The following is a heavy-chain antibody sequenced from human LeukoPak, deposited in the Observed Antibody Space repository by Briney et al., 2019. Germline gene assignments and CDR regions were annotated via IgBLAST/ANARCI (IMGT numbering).Heavy chain of an antibody. Sequence: GGSLRPSCAASGFTFSTFGMHWVRQAPGKGLEWVAFIRYDGSNKYYADSVKGCFTISRDDSKNTLYLQMNSLRAEDTAVYYCAKDGEGSGWYPDYWGQGTLVTVSS. J-gene: IGHJ4*02. D-gene: IGHD6-19*01. V-gene: IGHV3-30*02. CDR2: IRYDGSNK. CDR3: AKDGEGSGWYPDY. CDR1: GFTFSTFG.